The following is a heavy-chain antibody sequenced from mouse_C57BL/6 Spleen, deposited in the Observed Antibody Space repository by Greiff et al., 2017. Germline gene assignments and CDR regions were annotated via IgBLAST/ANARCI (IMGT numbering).Heavy chain of an antibody. J-gene: IGHJ3*01. D-gene: IGHD2-4*01. CDR1: GYSITSGYY. CDR2: ISYDGSN. CDR3: ARGDYDYGWFAY. V-gene: IGHV3-6*01. Sequence: VQLKESGPGLVKPSQSLSLTCSVTGYSITSGYYWNWIRQFPGNKLEWMGYISYDGSNNYNPSLKNRISITRDTSKNQVFLTLNSVTTEDTATYYCARGDYDYGWFAYWGQGTLVTVSA.